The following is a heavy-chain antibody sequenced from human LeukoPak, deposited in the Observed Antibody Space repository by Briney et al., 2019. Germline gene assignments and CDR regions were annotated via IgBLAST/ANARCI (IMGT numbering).Heavy chain of an antibody. CDR2: IWYDGSNK. Sequence: PGRSLRLSCAASGFTFDDYAMHWVRQAPGKGLEWVAVIWYDGSNKYYADSVKGRFTISRDNSKNTLYLQMNSLRAEDKAVYYCGGDPDRRGTYYFDYWGQGTLVTVSS. J-gene: IGHJ4*02. D-gene: IGHD3-16*01. CDR1: GFTFDDYA. CDR3: GGDPDRRGTYYFDY. V-gene: IGHV3-33*08.